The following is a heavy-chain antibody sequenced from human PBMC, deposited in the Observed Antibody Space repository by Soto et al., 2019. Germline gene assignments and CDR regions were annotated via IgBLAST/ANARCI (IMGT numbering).Heavy chain of an antibody. J-gene: IGHJ4*02. CDR2: ISSTTNYI. V-gene: IGHV3-21*06. Sequence: GGSLRLSCAASGLTFTRYSMNWVRQAPGKGLEWVSSISSTTNYIYYGDSMKGRFTISRDNAKNSLYLEMNSLRAEDAAVYYCARESEDLTSNFDYWGQGTLVTVSS. CDR1: GLTFTRYS. CDR3: ARESEDLTSNFDY.